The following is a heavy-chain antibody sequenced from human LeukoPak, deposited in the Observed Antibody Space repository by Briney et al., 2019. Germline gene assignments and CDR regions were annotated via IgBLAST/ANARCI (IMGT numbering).Heavy chain of an antibody. J-gene: IGHJ4*02. V-gene: IGHV5-51*01. Sequence: GESLKISCKGSGYTFTKYWIGWVRQMAGKGLEWMGIIYPSDSDTTDSPSFQGQVTISADKSISTAYLQWSSLKASDTAMYYCARLYDSSGYFDYWGQGTLVTVSS. CDR3: ARLYDSSGYFDY. D-gene: IGHD3-22*01. CDR1: GYTFTKYW. CDR2: IYPSDSDT.